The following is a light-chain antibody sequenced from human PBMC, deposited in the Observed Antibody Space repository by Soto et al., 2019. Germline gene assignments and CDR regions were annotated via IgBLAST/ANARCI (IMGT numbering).Light chain of an antibody. CDR3: ASYRRGPLYV. J-gene: IGLJ1*01. CDR1: SADVSSSNF. V-gene: IGLV2-14*03. Sequence: QSALTQPASVSGSPGQSITISCTGISADVSSSNFVSWYQHRPGKAPRLILYDVSHRPSGVSNRFSGSKAGDTASLTISGLQLEDEADYYCASYRRGPLYVFGTGTKVTV. CDR2: DVS.